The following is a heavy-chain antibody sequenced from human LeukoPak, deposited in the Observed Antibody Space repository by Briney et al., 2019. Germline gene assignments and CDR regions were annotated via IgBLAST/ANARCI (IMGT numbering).Heavy chain of an antibody. D-gene: IGHD2-8*01. Sequence: SETLSLTCTVSGGSISSSSYDWGWIRQPPGKGLEWIGSIYYSGTTYYNPPLKSRVTISVDASKDQVSLKLNSVTAADTAVYYCARLFPSCTKTTCDFDYWGQGTLVTVSS. CDR1: GGSISSSSYD. CDR2: IYYSGTT. CDR3: ARLFPSCTKTTCDFDY. J-gene: IGHJ4*02. V-gene: IGHV4-39*01.